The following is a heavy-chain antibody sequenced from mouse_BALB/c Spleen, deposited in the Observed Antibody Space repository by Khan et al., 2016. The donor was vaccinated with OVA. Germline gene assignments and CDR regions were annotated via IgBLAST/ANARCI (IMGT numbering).Heavy chain of an antibody. Sequence: EVQLQQSGAELVRPGALVKLSCKASGFNIKDYYIHWVKQRPEQGLEWIGWIDPENGNTIYDPKFQGKAHITADTYSNTAYLHVSSLTSADTAVYYCARAGYSPWFAYWGQGTLVTVSA. D-gene: IGHD2-3*01. V-gene: IGHV14-1*02. CDR1: GFNIKDYY. CDR3: ARAGYSPWFAY. CDR2: IDPENGNT. J-gene: IGHJ3*01.